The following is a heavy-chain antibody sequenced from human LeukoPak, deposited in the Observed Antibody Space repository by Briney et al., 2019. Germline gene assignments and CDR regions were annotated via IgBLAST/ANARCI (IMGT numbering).Heavy chain of an antibody. V-gene: IGHV4-34*01. D-gene: IGHD2-8*01. CDR1: GFTFSNYA. CDR2: INHSGST. CDR3: ARGSGRCCFDP. J-gene: IGHJ5*02. Sequence: GSLRLSCAASGFTFSNYAMSWVRQPPGKGLEWIGEINHSGSTNYNPSLKSRVTISVDTSKNQFSLKLSSVTAADTAVYYCARGSGRCCFDPWGQGTLVTVSS.